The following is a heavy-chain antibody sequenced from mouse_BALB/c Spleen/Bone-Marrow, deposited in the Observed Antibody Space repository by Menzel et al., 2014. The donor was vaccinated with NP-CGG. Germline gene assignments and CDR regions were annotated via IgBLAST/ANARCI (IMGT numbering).Heavy chain of an antibody. J-gene: IGHJ3*01. CDR3: ARYYGSPWFAY. Sequence: EVQLQQSGPSLVKPSQALSLTCSVTGDSITSGYWNWIRKFPGNKLEYMGYISYSGSTYYNPSLKSRISITRDTSKNXYYLQLNSVTTEDTATYYCARYYGSPWFAYWGQGTLVTASA. CDR2: ISYSGST. CDR1: GDSITSGY. V-gene: IGHV3-8*02. D-gene: IGHD1-1*01.